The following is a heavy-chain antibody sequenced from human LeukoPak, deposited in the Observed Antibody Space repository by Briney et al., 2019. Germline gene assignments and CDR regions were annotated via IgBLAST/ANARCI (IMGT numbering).Heavy chain of an antibody. Sequence: SETLSLTCTVSGGSISSYYWSWLRQPAGKGLEWIGRIYTSGSTNYNPSLKSRVTMSVDTSKNQFSLKLSSVTAADTAVYYCARGVTYYYGSGSFNRPRCAFDIWGQGTMVTVSS. V-gene: IGHV4-4*07. CDR3: ARGVTYYYGSGSFNRPRCAFDI. D-gene: IGHD3-10*01. CDR1: GGSISSYY. CDR2: IYTSGST. J-gene: IGHJ3*02.